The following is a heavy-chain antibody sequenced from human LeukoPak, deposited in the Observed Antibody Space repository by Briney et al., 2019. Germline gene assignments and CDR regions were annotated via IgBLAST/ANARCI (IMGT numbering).Heavy chain of an antibody. V-gene: IGHV4-31*03. CDR2: IYYSGST. J-gene: IGHJ4*02. Sequence: SQTLSLTCTVSVGSLSSGGYYWRWLRQHPGTGLEWIGYIYYSGSTYYNPSLKSRVTISVDTSKNQFSLKLSSVTAADTAVYYCARMSAGGSGYYKYYFDYWGQGTLATVSS. CDR1: VGSLSSGGYY. D-gene: IGHD3-3*01. CDR3: ARMSAGGSGYYKYYFDY.